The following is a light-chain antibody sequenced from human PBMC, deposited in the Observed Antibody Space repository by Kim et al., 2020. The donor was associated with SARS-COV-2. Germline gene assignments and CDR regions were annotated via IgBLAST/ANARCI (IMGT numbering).Light chain of an antibody. CDR1: SSDVGDYNY. CDR2: DVS. J-gene: IGLJ2*01. V-gene: IGLV2-14*03. Sequence: QSALTQPASVSGSPGQSITISCTGTSSDVGDYNYVSWYQQHPGKAPKVMIYDVSNRPSGVSSRFSGSKSGNMASLTITGLQAEDEADYYCSAYTSISTVIFGGGTQLTVL. CDR3: SAYTSISTVI.